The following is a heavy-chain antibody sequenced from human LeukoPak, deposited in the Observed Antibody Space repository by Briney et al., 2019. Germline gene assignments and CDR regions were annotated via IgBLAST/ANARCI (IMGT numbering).Heavy chain of an antibody. V-gene: IGHV3-21*01. D-gene: IGHD2-15*01. CDR1: GFTFSSYG. Sequence: PGGSLRLSCAASGFTFSSYGMHWVRQAPGKGLEWVSSISSSSSYIYYADSVKGRFTISRDNAKNSLYLQMNSLRAEDTAVYYCTRDSYCSGGSCYSDYWGQGTLVTVSS. CDR3: TRDSYCSGGSCYSDY. J-gene: IGHJ4*02. CDR2: ISSSSSYI.